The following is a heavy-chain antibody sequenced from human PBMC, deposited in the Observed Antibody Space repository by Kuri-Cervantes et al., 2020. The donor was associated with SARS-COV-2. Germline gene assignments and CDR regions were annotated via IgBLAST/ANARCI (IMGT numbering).Heavy chain of an antibody. CDR2: ISWDGGST. CDR1: GFTFDDYA. CDR3: AKDSNYYGSGSYLDY. D-gene: IGHD3-10*01. V-gene: IGHV3-43D*03. Sequence: GGSLRLSCAASGFTFDDYAMHWVRQAPGKGLEWVSLISWDGGSTYYADSVKGRFTIPRDNSKNSLYLQMNSLRAEGTALYYCAKDSNYYGSGSYLDYWGQGTLVTVSS. J-gene: IGHJ4*02.